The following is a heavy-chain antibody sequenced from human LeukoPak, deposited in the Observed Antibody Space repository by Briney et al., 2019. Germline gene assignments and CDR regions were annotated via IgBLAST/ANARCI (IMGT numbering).Heavy chain of an antibody. CDR2: IYSGGST. V-gene: IGHV3-66*01. J-gene: IGHJ4*02. CDR3: ARAESGQWYIDY. D-gene: IGHD6-19*01. Sequence: GGSLRLSCAASGFTFSSYGMHWVRQAPGKGLEWVSLIYSGGSTYYADSVKGRFTISRDNSKNTLYLQMNSLRAEDTAVYYCARAESGQWYIDYWGQGTLVTVSS. CDR1: GFTFSSYG.